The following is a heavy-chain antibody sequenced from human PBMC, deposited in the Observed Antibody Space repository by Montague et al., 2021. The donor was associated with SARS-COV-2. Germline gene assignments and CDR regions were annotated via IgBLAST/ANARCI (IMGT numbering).Heavy chain of an antibody. CDR3: ARDYKGYCRGGSCSYYYSGMDV. CDR2: IYTSGST. Sequence: TLSLTCTVSGGSISSGSYYWSWIRQPAGKGLEWIGRIYTSGSTNYNPSLKSRVTISVDTSKNQFSLKLSSVTAADTAVYYCARDYKGYCRGGSCSYYYSGMDVWGQGTTVTVSS. V-gene: IGHV4-61*02. D-gene: IGHD2-15*01. CDR1: GGSISSGSYY. J-gene: IGHJ6*02.